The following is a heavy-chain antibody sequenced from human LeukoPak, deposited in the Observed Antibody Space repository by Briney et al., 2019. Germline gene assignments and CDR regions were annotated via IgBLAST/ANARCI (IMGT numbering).Heavy chain of an antibody. J-gene: IGHJ5*01. CDR2: IREDGSDK. CDR3: ARYLHDNGAFDS. Sequence: GGSLRLSCAASGFTFSTYWMSWDRQAPGKGLEWVANIREDGSDKYYVDSVKGRFTISRDNAKNSLYLQMNNLRAEDTAVYYCARYLHDNGAFDSWGQGTLVTVSS. V-gene: IGHV3-7*05. D-gene: IGHD2-8*01. CDR1: GFTFSTYW.